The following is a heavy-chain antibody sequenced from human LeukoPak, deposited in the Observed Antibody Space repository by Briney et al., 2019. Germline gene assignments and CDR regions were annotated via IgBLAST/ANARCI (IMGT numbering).Heavy chain of an antibody. D-gene: IGHD3-10*01. CDR1: GFTLRDYY. V-gene: IGHV3-11*04. Sequence: PGGSLRLSCAASGFTLRDYYMGWIRQAPGKGLEWVSCISSSGSTKYYADSVKGRFTISRDKAKNSLYLQMNSLRAEDTAVYYCARDLDYYGSGEYFDYWGQGTLVTVSS. J-gene: IGHJ4*02. CDR2: ISSSGSTK. CDR3: ARDLDYYGSGEYFDY.